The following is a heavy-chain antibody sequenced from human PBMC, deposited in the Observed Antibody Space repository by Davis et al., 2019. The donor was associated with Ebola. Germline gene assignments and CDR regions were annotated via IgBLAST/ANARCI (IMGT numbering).Heavy chain of an antibody. V-gene: IGHV3-33*03. CDR3: AKEEGTKGHWLPHFDY. J-gene: IGHJ4*02. CDR1: GFTFSRHG. Sequence: GESLKISCAASGFTFSRHGMHWVRKAPGKGLEWVAVVSYDGRTTYYADSLKGRFTISRDNSKNTLYLQMNSLRSEDTAEYYCAKEEGTKGHWLPHFDYWGQGTLVTVSS. CDR2: VSYDGRTT. D-gene: IGHD6-19*01.